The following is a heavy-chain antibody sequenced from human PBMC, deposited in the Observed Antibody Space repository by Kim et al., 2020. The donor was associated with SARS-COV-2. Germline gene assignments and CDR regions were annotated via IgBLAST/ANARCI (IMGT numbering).Heavy chain of an antibody. CDR2: ISSSNSYT. V-gene: IGHV3-11*05. CDR3: ARVSEGGSSWYYFDS. J-gene: IGHJ4*02. Sequence: GGSLRLSCAASGFTFSDYYMSWIRQAPGKGLEWLSHISSSNSYTNYADSVKGRFTISRDNAKNSLYLQMNSLRAEDTAMYYCARVSEGGSSWYYFDSWGQGTLVTVSS. D-gene: IGHD6-13*01. CDR1: GFTFSDYY.